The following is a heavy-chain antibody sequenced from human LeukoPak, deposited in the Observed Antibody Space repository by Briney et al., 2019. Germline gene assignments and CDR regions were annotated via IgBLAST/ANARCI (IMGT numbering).Heavy chain of an antibody. D-gene: IGHD2-2*01. Sequence: GGSLRLSCAASGFTFDDYAMHWVRQAPGKGLEWVSGIGGGGASTYYADSVKGRFTISRDNSKNALYLQMISLRAEDTAVYYCVKERVISSSSALDVWGQGTTVTVSS. CDR3: VKERVISSSSALDV. CDR2: IGGGGAST. J-gene: IGHJ6*02. V-gene: IGHV3-23*01. CDR1: GFTFDDYA.